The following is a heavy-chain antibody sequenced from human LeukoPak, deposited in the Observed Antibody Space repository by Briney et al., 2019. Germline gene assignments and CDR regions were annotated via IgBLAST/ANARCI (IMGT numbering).Heavy chain of an antibody. V-gene: IGHV4-34*01. CDR2: MNHSGST. D-gene: IGHD1-26*01. Sequence: SETLSLTCAVYGGSFSGYYWSWIRQPPGKGLEWIGEMNHSGSTNYNPSLKSRVTISVDTSKNQFSLKLSSVTAADTAVYYCARLGATTYHYYYYMDVWGKGTTVTVSS. CDR3: ARLGATTYHYYYYMDV. J-gene: IGHJ6*03. CDR1: GGSFSGYY.